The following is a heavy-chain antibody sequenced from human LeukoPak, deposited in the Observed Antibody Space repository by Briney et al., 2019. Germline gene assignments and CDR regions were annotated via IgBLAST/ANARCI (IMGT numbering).Heavy chain of an antibody. V-gene: IGHV4-59*12. D-gene: IGHD5-24*01. CDR1: GGSISSFY. Sequence: PSETLSLTCTVAGGSISSFYRGWIRQPPGKRVEWTGHTHSSGTTNYNPSLKSRVTISVDTSKNQFSLKLSSMTAADTAVYWCAGVLRVEMVVNYWGQGTLVTVSS. J-gene: IGHJ4*02. CDR2: THSSGTT. CDR3: AGVLRVEMVVNY.